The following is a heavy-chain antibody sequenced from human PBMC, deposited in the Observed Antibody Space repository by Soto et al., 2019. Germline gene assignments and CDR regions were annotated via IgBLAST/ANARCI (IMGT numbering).Heavy chain of an antibody. V-gene: IGHV3-23*01. D-gene: IGHD6-13*01. CDR3: AKDLKYSSSWFLGWGFDY. Sequence: EVQLLESGGGLVQPGGSLRLSCAASGFTFSSYAMSWVRQAPGKGLEWVSAISGSGGSTYYADSVKGRFTISRDNSKNTLYLQMNSRRAEDTAVYYCAKDLKYSSSWFLGWGFDYWGQGTLVTVSS. CDR1: GFTFSSYA. J-gene: IGHJ4*02. CDR2: ISGSGGST.